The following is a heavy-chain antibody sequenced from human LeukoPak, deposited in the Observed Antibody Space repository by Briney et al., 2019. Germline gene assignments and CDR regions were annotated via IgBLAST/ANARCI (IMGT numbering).Heavy chain of an antibody. V-gene: IGHV1-46*01. CDR3: AREYYYGSGSYSNWFDP. J-gene: IGHJ5*02. CDR2: INPSGGST. D-gene: IGHD3-10*01. CDR1: GYTFTSYG. Sequence: ASVKVSCRASGYTFTSYGISWVRQAPGQGLEWMGIINPSGGSTSYAQKFQGRVTMTRDTSTSTVYMELSSLRSEDTAVYYCAREYYYGSGSYSNWFDPWGQGTLVTVSS.